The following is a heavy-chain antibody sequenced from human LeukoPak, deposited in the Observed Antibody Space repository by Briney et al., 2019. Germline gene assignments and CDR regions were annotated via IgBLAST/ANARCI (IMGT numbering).Heavy chain of an antibody. D-gene: IGHD3-22*01. V-gene: IGHV4-4*07. CDR3: ARGRLGDYCLDV. CDR2: IYTSGST. J-gene: IGHJ6*03. Sequence: AETLSLTCTVSGGSFGNYYWSWIRQPAGKGLEWIGHIYTSGSTGYNPSLKSRVTMSVDTSKKQFSLYLSSVTAADTAVYYCARGRLGDYCLDVWGKGTTVTVSS. CDR1: GGSFGNYY.